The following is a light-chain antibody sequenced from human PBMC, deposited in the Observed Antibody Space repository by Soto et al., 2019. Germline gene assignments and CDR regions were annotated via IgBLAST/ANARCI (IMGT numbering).Light chain of an antibody. CDR3: CSYANTYSGEV. CDR2: AVN. V-gene: IGLV2-11*01. CDR1: SSDVGGYNY. Sequence: QSALTQPRSVSGSPGQSVTISCTGTSSDVGGYNYVSWYQHHPAKAPQLIIYAVNKRPSGVPDRFSGSKSGNTAFLTISGLQAEDEADYFCCSYANTYSGEVFGTGTKVTVL. J-gene: IGLJ1*01.